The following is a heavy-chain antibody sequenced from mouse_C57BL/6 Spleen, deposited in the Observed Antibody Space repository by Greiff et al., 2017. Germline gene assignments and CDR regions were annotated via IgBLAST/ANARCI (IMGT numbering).Heavy chain of an antibody. CDR3: TRDGYYPFFDY. CDR2: IDPETGGT. V-gene: IGHV1-15*01. J-gene: IGHJ2*01. D-gene: IGHD2-3*01. Sequence: VQLQQSGAELVRPGASVTLSCKASGYTFTDYEMHWVKQTSVHGLEWIGAIDPETGGTAYNQKFKGKAILTADKSSSTAYVELRSLTSADSAVYYCTRDGYYPFFDYWGQGTTLTVSS. CDR1: GYTFTDYE.